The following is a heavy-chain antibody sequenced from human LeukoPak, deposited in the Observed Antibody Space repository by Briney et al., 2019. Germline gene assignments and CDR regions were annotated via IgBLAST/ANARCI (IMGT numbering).Heavy chain of an antibody. CDR2: ISSTSSYI. V-gene: IGHV3-21*01. D-gene: IGHD3-3*01. Sequence: GGSLRLSCAVSGFTFSTYSMNWVRQAPGKGLEWVSSISSTSSYIYYADSVQGRFTISRDNAKNSLYLQMNSLRAEDTAVYYCARDTGPTRDYDFWSGYTFDYWGQGTLVTVSS. J-gene: IGHJ4*02. CDR3: ARDTGPTRDYDFWSGYTFDY. CDR1: GFTFSTYS.